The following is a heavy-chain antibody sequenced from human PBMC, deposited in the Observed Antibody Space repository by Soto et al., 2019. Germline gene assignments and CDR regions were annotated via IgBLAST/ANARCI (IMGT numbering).Heavy chain of an antibody. CDR1: GFSLSTSGVG. J-gene: IGHJ5*02. V-gene: IGHV2-5*02. CDR3: AHNCISPSCLNWFDP. D-gene: IGHD2-2*01. CDR2: IYWDDDK. Sequence: QITLKESGPTLVKPTQTLTLTCTFSGFSLSTSGVGVGWIRQPPGKALEWLALIYWDDDKRYSPSLKSRLTITKDTSKNQVVLTMTNMDPVDTATYYCAHNCISPSCLNWFDPWGQGTLVTVSS.